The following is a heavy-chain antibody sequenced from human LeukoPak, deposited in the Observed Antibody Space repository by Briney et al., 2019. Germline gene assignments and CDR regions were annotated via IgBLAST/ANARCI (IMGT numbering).Heavy chain of an antibody. CDR2: INRVSNTI. J-gene: IGHJ6*02. CDR1: GFTFSSYS. V-gene: IGHV3-48*01. Sequence: GGSLRLSCAASGFTFSSYSMNWVRQAPGKGLEWVSYINRVSNTIYYADSVKGRFTISRGNAKNSLYLQMNSLRAEDMAVYYCARETGHFYGMDVWGQGTTVTVSS. CDR3: ARETGHFYGMDV.